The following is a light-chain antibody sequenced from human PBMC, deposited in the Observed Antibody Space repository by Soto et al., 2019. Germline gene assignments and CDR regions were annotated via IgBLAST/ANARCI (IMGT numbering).Light chain of an antibody. Sequence: DIPMTQSPSSLSASVGDRVTITCRASQGISNYLAWFQQKPGKVPKLLIYAASTLQSGVPSRFSGSGSGTDFILTISSLQPEDVATYYCQKYYSAPFTFGPGTKVDIK. CDR3: QKYYSAPFT. V-gene: IGKV1-27*01. J-gene: IGKJ3*01. CDR1: QGISNY. CDR2: AAS.